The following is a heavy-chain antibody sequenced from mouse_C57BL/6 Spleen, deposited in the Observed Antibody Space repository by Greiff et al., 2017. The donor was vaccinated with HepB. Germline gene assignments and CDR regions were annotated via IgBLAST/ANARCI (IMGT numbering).Heavy chain of an antibody. CDR2: INPGSGGT. J-gene: IGHJ3*01. D-gene: IGHD2-5*01. CDR1: GYAFTNYL. Sequence: VQLQQSGAELVRPGTSVKVSCKASGYAFTNYLIEWVKQRPGQGLEWIGVINPGSGGTNYNEKFKGKATLTADKSSSTAYMQLSSLTSEDSAVYFCARDYSNYVAWFAYWGQGTLVTVSA. V-gene: IGHV1-54*01. CDR3: ARDYSNYVAWFAY.